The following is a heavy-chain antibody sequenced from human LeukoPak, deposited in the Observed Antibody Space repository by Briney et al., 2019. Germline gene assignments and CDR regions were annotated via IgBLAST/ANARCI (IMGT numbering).Heavy chain of an antibody. D-gene: IGHD1-26*01. J-gene: IGHJ4*02. CDR2: ISAYNDNT. V-gene: IGHV1-18*01. CDR1: GYTFTMYG. Sequence: ASVKVSCKASGYTFTMYGITWVRQAPGQGLEWMGWISAYNDNTNYAQNLQDRVTMTTDASTSTVYMELRSLGSDDTAVYYCARGGKGDYIDYWGQGTLVTVSS. CDR3: ARGGKGDYIDY.